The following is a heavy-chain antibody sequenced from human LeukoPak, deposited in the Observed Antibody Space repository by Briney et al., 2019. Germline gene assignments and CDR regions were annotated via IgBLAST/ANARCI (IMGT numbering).Heavy chain of an antibody. D-gene: IGHD3-10*01. J-gene: IGHJ6*02. CDR3: ARCFGFGEYSIYYYGMDV. Sequence: SETLSLTCTVSGGSVSSYYWSWIRQPPGKGLEWIGYIYYSGSTNYNPSLKSRVTISVDTSKKQFSLKLSSVTAADTAVYYCARCFGFGEYSIYYYGMDVWGQGTTVTVSS. V-gene: IGHV4-59*02. CDR2: IYYSGST. CDR1: GGSVSSYY.